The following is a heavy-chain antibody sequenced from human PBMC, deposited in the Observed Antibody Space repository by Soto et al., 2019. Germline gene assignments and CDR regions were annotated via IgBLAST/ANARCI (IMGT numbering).Heavy chain of an antibody. CDR3: AKEGLAAADPPFDY. CDR1: GFTFDDYA. CDR2: ISWNSGSI. Sequence: EVQLVESGGGLVQPGRSLRLSCAASGFTFDDYAMHWVRQAPGKGLEWVSGISWNSGSIGYADSVKGRFTISRDNAKNSRYLQMNSLRAEDTALYYCAKEGLAAADPPFDYWGQGTLVTVSS. D-gene: IGHD6-13*01. V-gene: IGHV3-9*01. J-gene: IGHJ4*02.